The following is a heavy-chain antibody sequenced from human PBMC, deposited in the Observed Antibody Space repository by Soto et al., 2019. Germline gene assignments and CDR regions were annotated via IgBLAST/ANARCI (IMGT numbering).Heavy chain of an antibody. J-gene: IGHJ3*02. D-gene: IGHD3-3*01. CDR3: ARDGLPSEYFWSGYYISGGLHDAFDI. CDR1: GFTFSSYA. V-gene: IGHV3-30-3*01. CDR2: ISYDGSNK. Sequence: PGGSLRLSCAASGFTFSSYAMHWVRQAPGKGLEWVAVISYDGSNKYYADSVKGRFTISRDNSKNTLYLQMNSLRAEDTAVYYCARDGLPSEYFWSGYYISGGLHDAFDIWGQGTMVTV.